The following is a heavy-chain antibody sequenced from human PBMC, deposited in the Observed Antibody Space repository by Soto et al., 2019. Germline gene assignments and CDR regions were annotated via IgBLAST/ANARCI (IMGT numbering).Heavy chain of an antibody. CDR2: ISSSSTI. J-gene: IGHJ4*02. CDR3: ARDIPGPGDY. D-gene: IGHD2-2*02. CDR1: GFTFSSYS. Sequence: GGSLRLSCAASGFTFSSYSMNWVRQAPGKGLEWVSYISSSSTIYYADSVKGRFTISRDNAKNSLYLQMNSLRDEDTAVYYCARDIPGPGDYWGQGTLVTVSS. V-gene: IGHV3-48*02.